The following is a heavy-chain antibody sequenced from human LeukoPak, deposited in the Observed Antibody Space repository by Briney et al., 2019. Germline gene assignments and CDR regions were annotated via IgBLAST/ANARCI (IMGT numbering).Heavy chain of an antibody. CDR3: ARLNWNDGAFDI. D-gene: IGHD1-1*01. CDR2: IYTSGST. CDR1: GGSISSYY. V-gene: IGHV4-4*09. J-gene: IGHJ3*02. Sequence: SEILSLTCTVSGGSISSYYWSWIRQPPGKGLEWIGYIYTSGSTNYNPSLKSRVTISVDTSKNQFSLKLSSVTAADTAVYYCARLNWNDGAFDIWGQGTMVTVSS.